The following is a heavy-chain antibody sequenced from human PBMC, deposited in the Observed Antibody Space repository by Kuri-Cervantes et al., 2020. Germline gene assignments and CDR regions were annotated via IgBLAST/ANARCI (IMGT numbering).Heavy chain of an antibody. V-gene: IGHV4-30-2*01. CDR1: GGSISSGGYS. CDR3: ARDHYSNYVWGMNWFDP. D-gene: IGHD4-11*01. CDR2: IYHSGST. J-gene: IGHJ5*02. Sequence: SETLSLTCAVSGGSISSGGYSWSWIRQPPGKGLEWIGYIYHSGSTYYNPSLKSRVTISVDRSKNQFSLKLSSVTAADTAVYYCARDHYSNYVWGMNWFDPWGQGTLVTVSS.